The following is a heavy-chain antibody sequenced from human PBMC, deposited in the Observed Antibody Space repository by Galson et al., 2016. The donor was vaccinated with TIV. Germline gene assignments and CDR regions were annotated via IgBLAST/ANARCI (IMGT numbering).Heavy chain of an antibody. Sequence: TLSLTCGVSGGSISSGGHYWSWIRQRPGEGLEYIGHIYYTGSSYYSPSLKSRVSMSVDTSKNHFSLKLRSVTAADTAVYFCARAREDFGVVGGFAFFLDYWGQGALVTVSS. J-gene: IGHJ4*02. V-gene: IGHV4-31*11. D-gene: IGHD3-3*01. CDR3: ARAREDFGVVGGFAFFLDY. CDR2: IYYTGSS. CDR1: GGSISSGGHY.